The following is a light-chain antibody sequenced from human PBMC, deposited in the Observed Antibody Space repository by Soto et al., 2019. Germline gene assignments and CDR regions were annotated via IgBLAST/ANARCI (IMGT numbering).Light chain of an antibody. V-gene: IGKV3-15*01. CDR1: QSVSSY. CDR2: DSS. Sequence: EILMTQSPATLSVSPGERATLSCRASQSVSSYSLAWYQKKPGQAPRLLIYDSSTRATGIPARFSGSGSGTEFTLTISSLQYEDFAVYYCQQYNNWHPITFGQGTRLEIK. J-gene: IGKJ5*01. CDR3: QQYNNWHPIT.